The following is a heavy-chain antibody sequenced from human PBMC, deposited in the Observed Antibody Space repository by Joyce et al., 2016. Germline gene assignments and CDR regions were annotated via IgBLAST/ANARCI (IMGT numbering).Heavy chain of an antibody. J-gene: IGHJ6*02. D-gene: IGHD2-21*01. CDR2: ISGDRRFI. V-gene: IGHV3-21*02. Sequence: EVQLVESGGGLVKPGGSLKISCAASGFMLSTSSMSWFRQAPGKGLEWVSAISGDRRFIFHAGSVRGRFTVSRDNAENSLYLQMKSLRVEDTAVYFCARGGLVYDYSMDVWGQGTTVIVSS. CDR3: ARGGLVYDYSMDV. CDR1: GFMLSTSS.